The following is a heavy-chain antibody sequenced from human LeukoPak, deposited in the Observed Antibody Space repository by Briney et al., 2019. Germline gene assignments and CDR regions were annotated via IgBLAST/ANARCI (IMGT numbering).Heavy chain of an antibody. J-gene: IGHJ4*02. V-gene: IGHV3-48*04. Sequence: PGGSLRLSCAASGFTFSSYAMSWVRQAPGKGLEWVSYISSSGSTIYYADSVKGRFTISRDNAKNSLYLQMNSLRAEDTAVYYCARNNPNGDYLNRAGDWGQGTLVTVSS. CDR3: ARNNPNGDYLNRAGD. D-gene: IGHD4-17*01. CDR2: ISSSGSTI. CDR1: GFTFSSYA.